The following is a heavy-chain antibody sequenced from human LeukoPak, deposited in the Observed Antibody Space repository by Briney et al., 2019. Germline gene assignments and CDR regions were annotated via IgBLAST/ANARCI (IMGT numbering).Heavy chain of an antibody. J-gene: IGHJ4*02. CDR3: ARLAVAGPNYFDY. CDR2: IYYSGST. Sequence: PSETLSLTCTVSGGSISSSSYYWGWIRQPPGKGLEWIGSIYYSGSTYYNPSLKSRVTISVDTSKNQFSLKLSSVTAADTAVYYCARLAVAGPNYFDYWGQGTLVTVSS. D-gene: IGHD6-19*01. CDR1: GGSISSSSYY. V-gene: IGHV4-39*01.